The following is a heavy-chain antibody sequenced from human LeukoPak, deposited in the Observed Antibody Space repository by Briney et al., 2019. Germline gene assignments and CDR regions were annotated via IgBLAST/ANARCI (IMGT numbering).Heavy chain of an antibody. CDR3: AREGRPRGCSGGSCYLNWFDP. CDR2: IIPIFGTA. J-gene: IGHJ5*02. Sequence: SVKVSCKASGGTFSSYAISWVRQAPGQGLEWMGGIIPIFGTANYAQKFQGRVTITADKSTSTAYMELSSLRSEDTAVYYCAREGRPRGCSGGSCYLNWFDPWGQGTLVTVSS. D-gene: IGHD2-15*01. V-gene: IGHV1-69*06. CDR1: GGTFSSYA.